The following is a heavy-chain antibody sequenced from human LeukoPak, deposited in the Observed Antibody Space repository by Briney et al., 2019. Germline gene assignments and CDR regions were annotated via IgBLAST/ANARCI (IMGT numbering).Heavy chain of an antibody. CDR3: AREGDFWSGYYFDY. D-gene: IGHD3-3*01. V-gene: IGHV1-69*13. J-gene: IGHJ4*02. CDR2: IIPIFGTA. CDR1: GGTSSSYA. Sequence: SVKVSCKASGGTSSSYAISWVRQAPGQGLEWMGGIIPIFGTANYAQKFQGRVTITADESTSTAYMELSSLRSEDTAVYYCAREGDFWSGYYFDYWGQGTLVTVSS.